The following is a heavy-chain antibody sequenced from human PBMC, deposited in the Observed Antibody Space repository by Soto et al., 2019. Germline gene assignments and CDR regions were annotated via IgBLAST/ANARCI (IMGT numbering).Heavy chain of an antibody. D-gene: IGHD6-13*01. J-gene: IGHJ3*02. CDR3: ARGGKAAAGSFDI. CDR1: GFTFSSYD. CDR2: IGTAADT. Sequence: GGSLRLSCAASGFTFSSYDMHWVRQATGKGLEWVSAIGTAADTYYPGSVKGLFTISRENAKNSLYLKMNSLRAGDAAVYYCARGGKAAAGSFDIWGQGTMVTLSS. V-gene: IGHV3-13*01.